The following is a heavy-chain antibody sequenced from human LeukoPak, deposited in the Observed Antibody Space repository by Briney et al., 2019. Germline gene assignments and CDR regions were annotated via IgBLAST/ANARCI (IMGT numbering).Heavy chain of an antibody. CDR1: GFTFSSYS. Sequence: AGGSLRLSCAASGFTFSSYSMNWVRQAPGKGLKWVSSISSSSSYIYYADSVKGRFTISRDNAKNSLYLQMTSLRAEDTAVYYCARGGVGYCSSTSCYEYFDYWGQGTLVTVSS. D-gene: IGHD2-2*01. V-gene: IGHV3-21*01. CDR3: ARGGVGYCSSTSCYEYFDY. J-gene: IGHJ4*02. CDR2: ISSSSSYI.